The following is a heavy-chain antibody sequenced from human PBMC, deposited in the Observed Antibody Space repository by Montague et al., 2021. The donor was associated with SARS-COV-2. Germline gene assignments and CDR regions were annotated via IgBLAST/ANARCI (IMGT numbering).Heavy chain of an antibody. Sequence: SETLSLTCAVYGGSFSGYYWSWIRQPPGKELEWIGEINHSGSTNYNPSLKSRVTISVDTSKNQFSLKLSSVTAADTAVYYCARMRAVLLWFGESTYFDYWGQGTLVTVSS. CDR2: INHSGST. CDR1: GGSFSGYY. D-gene: IGHD3-10*01. J-gene: IGHJ4*02. CDR3: ARMRAVLLWFGESTYFDY. V-gene: IGHV4-34*01.